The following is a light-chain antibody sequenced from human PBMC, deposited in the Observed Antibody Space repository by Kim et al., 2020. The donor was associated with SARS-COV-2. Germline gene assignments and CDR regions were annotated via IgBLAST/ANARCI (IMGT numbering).Light chain of an antibody. V-gene: IGKV1-39*01. CDR2: AAS. CDR1: QSISSY. Sequence: SVGDRVTITCRASQSISSYLNWYQQKPGKAPKLLIYAASSLQSGVPSRFSGSGSGTDFTLTISSLQPEDFATYYCQQSYSTPPWAFGQGTKVDIK. CDR3: QQSYSTPPWA. J-gene: IGKJ1*01.